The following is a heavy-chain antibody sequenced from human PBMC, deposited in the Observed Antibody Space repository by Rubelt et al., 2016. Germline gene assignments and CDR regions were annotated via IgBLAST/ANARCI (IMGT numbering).Heavy chain of an antibody. CDR1: GFAFSDYF. CDR3: AQDHYCTESECYPEYFQY. D-gene: IGHD2-8*02. V-gene: IGHV3-11*01. Sequence: VQLLESGGGLVEPGGSLRLSCAASGFAFSDYFMSWIRQAPGKGLEWVSFISSSGSTMYNADSVKGRFTISRDNAKNSLYLPKDSLRVEDKDIYYWAQDHYCTESECYPEYFQYWGQGTLVTVSS. CDR2: ISSSGSTM. J-gene: IGHJ1*01.